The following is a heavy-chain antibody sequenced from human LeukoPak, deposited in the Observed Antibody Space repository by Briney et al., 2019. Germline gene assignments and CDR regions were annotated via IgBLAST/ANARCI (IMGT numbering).Heavy chain of an antibody. D-gene: IGHD4-23*01. J-gene: IGHJ4*02. CDR2: IYHSGST. V-gene: IGHV4-61*10. Sequence: SETLSLTCTVSGGSISSGSYYWSWIRQPAGKGLEWIGEIYHSGSTNYNPSLKSRVTISVDKSKNQFSLKLSSVTAADTAVYYCAREVSIYGGNSRVLDYWGQGTLVTVSS. CDR3: AREVSIYGGNSRVLDY. CDR1: GGSISSGSYY.